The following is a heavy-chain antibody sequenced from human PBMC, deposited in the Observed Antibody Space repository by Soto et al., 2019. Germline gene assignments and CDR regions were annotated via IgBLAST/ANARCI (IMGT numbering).Heavy chain of an antibody. V-gene: IGHV4-59*01. CDR1: GGSISSYY. Sequence: PSETLSLTCTVAGGSISSYYWSWIRQPPGKGLEWIGYTYYSGSTNYNPSLKSRVTISVDTSKNQFSLKLSSVTAAATAVSYCARGGRTGPRRYYGMDVWGQATTVTVSS. D-gene: IGHD1-1*01. CDR2: TYYSGST. J-gene: IGHJ6*02. CDR3: ARGGRTGPRRYYGMDV.